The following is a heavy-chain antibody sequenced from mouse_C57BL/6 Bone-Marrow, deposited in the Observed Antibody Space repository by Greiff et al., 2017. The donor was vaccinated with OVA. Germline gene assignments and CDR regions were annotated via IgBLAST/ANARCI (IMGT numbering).Heavy chain of an antibody. Sequence: EVKLVESGGGLVKPGGSLKLSCAASGFTFSSYAMSWVRQTPGKRLEWVATISDGGSYTYYPDNVKGRFTISRDTAKNNLYLQMSQLKSEDTAMYYCAREGYYYGSSFYAMDYWGQGTSVTVSS. J-gene: IGHJ4*01. V-gene: IGHV5-4*01. CDR2: ISDGGSYT. D-gene: IGHD1-1*01. CDR3: AREGYYYGSSFYAMDY. CDR1: GFTFSSYA.